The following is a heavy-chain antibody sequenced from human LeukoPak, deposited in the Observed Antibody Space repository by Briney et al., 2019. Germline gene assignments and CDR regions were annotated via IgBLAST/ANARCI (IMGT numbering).Heavy chain of an antibody. Sequence: GASVKVSCKASGYTFTSYGISWVRQAPGQGLEWLGCISAYNGHRNYAQKVQGRVTVTTDTSTSTAYMELRSLRSDDTAVYYCARADGSGWNLDYWGQGTLVTVSS. J-gene: IGHJ4*02. CDR3: ARADGSGWNLDY. V-gene: IGHV1-18*01. CDR2: ISAYNGHR. CDR1: GYTFTSYG. D-gene: IGHD3-10*01.